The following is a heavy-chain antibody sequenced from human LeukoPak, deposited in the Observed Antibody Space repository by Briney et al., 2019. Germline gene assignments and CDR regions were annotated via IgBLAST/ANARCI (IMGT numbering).Heavy chain of an antibody. CDR2: IYYSGST. CDR3: AREGALGSRSFDY. D-gene: IGHD1-26*01. CDR1: GGSISSYY. J-gene: IGHJ4*02. Sequence: PSETLSLTCTVSGGSISSYYWSWIRQPPGKGLEWIGYIYYSGSTNYNPSLKSRVTISVDTSKNQFSPKLSSVTAADTAVYYCAREGALGSRSFDYWGQGTLVTVSS. V-gene: IGHV4-59*12.